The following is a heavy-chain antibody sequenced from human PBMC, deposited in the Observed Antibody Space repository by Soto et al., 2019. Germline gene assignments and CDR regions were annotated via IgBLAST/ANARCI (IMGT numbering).Heavy chain of an antibody. CDR1: GYTFTSYA. CDR2: INAGNGNT. CDR3: AREAYDYIWGSYRYRDYYYYMDV. J-gene: IGHJ6*03. Sequence: APVKVSCKASGYTFTSYAMHWVRQAPRQRLEWMGWINAGNGNTKYSQKFQGRVTITRDTSASTAYMELSSLRSEDTAVYYCAREAYDYIWGSYRYRDYYYYMDVWGKGTTVTVSS. D-gene: IGHD3-16*02. V-gene: IGHV1-3*01.